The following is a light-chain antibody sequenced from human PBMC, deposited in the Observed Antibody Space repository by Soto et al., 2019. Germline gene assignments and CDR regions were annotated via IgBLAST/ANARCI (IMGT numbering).Light chain of an antibody. Sequence: QSVLTQSASVSGSPGQSITITCTGTSSDVGGYNYVSWYQQHPGKAPKLMIYDVSNRPSGVSNRFSGSKSGNTASLTISGLQAEDEADYYCSSYTSSSLVFGGGTKLTVL. CDR1: SSDVGGYNY. J-gene: IGLJ2*01. V-gene: IGLV2-14*01. CDR2: DVS. CDR3: SSYTSSSLV.